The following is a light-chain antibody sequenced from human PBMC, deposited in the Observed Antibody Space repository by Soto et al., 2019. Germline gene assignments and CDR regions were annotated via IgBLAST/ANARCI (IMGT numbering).Light chain of an antibody. J-gene: IGKJ2*01. Sequence: DIQMTQSPSTLSASVGDRVTITCRASQSISGWLAWYQQKPGKAPQLLIYKASTLESGVPPRFSGSGSGTTFTLTIRSLQPDDSATDYCQWYDNYSPMYPFGHGTKLEIK. CDR3: QWYDNYSPMYP. CDR2: KAS. CDR1: QSISGW. V-gene: IGKV1-5*03.